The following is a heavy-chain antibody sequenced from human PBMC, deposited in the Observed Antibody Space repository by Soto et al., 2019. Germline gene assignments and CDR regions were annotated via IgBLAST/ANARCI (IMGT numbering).Heavy chain of an antibody. CDR2: IYYSGST. Sequence: QVQLQESGPGLVKPSQTLSLTCTVSGGSISSGDYYWSWIRQPPGKGLEWIGYIYYSGSTYYNPSLKRRVTISVDTSKNQFSLKLSSVTAADTAVYYCARGAGYSYGYPNWFDPWGQGTLVTVSS. D-gene: IGHD5-18*01. V-gene: IGHV4-30-4*01. J-gene: IGHJ5*02. CDR1: GGSISSGDYY. CDR3: ARGAGYSYGYPNWFDP.